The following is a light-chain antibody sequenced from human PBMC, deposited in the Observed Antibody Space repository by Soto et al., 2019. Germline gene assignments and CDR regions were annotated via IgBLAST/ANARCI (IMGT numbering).Light chain of an antibody. CDR3: QQYSSRST. CDR2: DAS. CDR1: QSISNW. J-gene: IGKJ1*01. Sequence: KVSLSLSTVSGYIGDRVTITCRASQSISNWLAWYQQKPGKAPNLLIYDASSLQSGVPSRFSGSGFGTEFTLTISSLQPGDFATYYCQQYSSRSTFAHGTKVDNK. V-gene: IGKV1-5*01.